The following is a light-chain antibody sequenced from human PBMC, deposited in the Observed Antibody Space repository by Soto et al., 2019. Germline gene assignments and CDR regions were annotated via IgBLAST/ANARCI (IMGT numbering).Light chain of an antibody. V-gene: IGKV3-11*01. CDR3: QQRTTWPT. CDR2: DVS. Sequence: EIVLTQSPATLSLSPGDRATLSCRASQSVTSALAWFQQKPGQAPRLLIYDVSRRATGIPARFSGSGSGTDFILTINSLEPEDFAVYYCQQRTTWPTFGGGTKVEIK. J-gene: IGKJ4*01. CDR1: QSVTSA.